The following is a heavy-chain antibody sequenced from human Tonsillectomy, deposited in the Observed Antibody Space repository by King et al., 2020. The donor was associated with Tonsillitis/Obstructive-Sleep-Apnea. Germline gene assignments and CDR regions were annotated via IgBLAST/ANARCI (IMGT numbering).Heavy chain of an antibody. CDR1: GFTFSSYA. V-gene: IGHV3-23*04. J-gene: IGHJ4*02. CDR2: ISGSGGST. CDR3: AKDRSDIVVVPAAIGIDY. Sequence: VQLVESGGGLVQPGGSLRLSCAAPGFTFSSYAMSWVLQAPGKGLEWVSAISGSGGSTYYADSVKGRFTISRDNSKNTLYLQMNSLRAEDTAVYYCAKDRSDIVVVPAAIGIDYWGQGTLVTVSS. D-gene: IGHD2-2*02.